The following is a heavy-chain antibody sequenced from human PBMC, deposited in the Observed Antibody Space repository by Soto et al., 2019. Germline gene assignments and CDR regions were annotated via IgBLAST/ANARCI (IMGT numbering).Heavy chain of an antibody. V-gene: IGHV4-59*08. CDR2: IYYSGST. J-gene: IGHJ4*02. D-gene: IGHD5-18*01. CDR1: GGSISSYY. CDR3: ARLGRRYSYGYWDFEY. Sequence: NPSETLSLTCTVSGGSISSYYWSWIRQPPGKGLEWIGYIYYSGSTNYNPSLKSRVTISVDTSKNQFSLKLSSVTAADTAVYYCARLGRRYSYGYWDFEYWGQGTLVTVSS.